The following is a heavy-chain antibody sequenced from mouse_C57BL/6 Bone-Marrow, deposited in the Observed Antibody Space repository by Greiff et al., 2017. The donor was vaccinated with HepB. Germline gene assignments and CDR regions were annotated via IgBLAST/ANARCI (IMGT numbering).Heavy chain of an antibody. J-gene: IGHJ2*01. V-gene: IGHV1-50*01. Sequence: QVQLKQPGAELVKPGASVKLSCKASGYTFTSYWMQWVKQRPGQGLEWIGEIDPSDSYTNYNQKFKGKATLTVDTSSSTAYMQLSSLTSEDSAVYYCARRTYYYGSSLDYWGQGTTLTVSS. CDR2: IDPSDSYT. CDR1: GYTFTSYW. CDR3: ARRTYYYGSSLDY. D-gene: IGHD1-1*01.